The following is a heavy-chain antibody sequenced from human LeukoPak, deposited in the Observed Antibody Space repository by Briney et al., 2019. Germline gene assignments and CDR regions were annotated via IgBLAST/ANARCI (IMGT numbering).Heavy chain of an antibody. CDR1: GGSISSSSYY. CDR3: ARHDVTIFGVVSATHFDY. D-gene: IGHD3-3*01. J-gene: IGHJ4*02. CDR2: IYYSGST. Sequence: PSETLSLTCTVSGGSISSSSYYWGWIRQPPGKGLEWIGSIYYSGSTHHNPSLKSRVTISVDTSKNQLSLKLSSVTAADTAVYYCARHDVTIFGVVSATHFDYWGQGTLVTVSS. V-gene: IGHV4-39*01.